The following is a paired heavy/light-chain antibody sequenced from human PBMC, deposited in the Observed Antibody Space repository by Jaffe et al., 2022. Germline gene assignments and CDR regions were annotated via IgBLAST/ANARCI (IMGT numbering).Heavy chain of an antibody. V-gene: IGHV3-11*01. CDR3: ARVRPYNWFDP. CDR1: GFTFSDYY. J-gene: IGHJ5*02. CDR2: ISSSGSTI. Sequence: QVQLVESGGGLVKPGGSLRLSCAASGFTFSDYYMSWIRQAPGKGLEWVSYISSSGSTIYYADSVKGRFTISRDNAKNSLYLQMNSLRAEDTAVYYCARVRPYNWFDPWGQGTLVTVSS.
Light chain of an antibody. CDR3: QSYDSSNHVV. CDR2: EDN. Sequence: NFMLTQPHSVSESPGKTVTISCTRSSGSIASNYVQWYQQRPGSSPTTVIYEDNQRPSGVPDRFSGSIDSSSNSASLTISGLKTEDEADYYCQSYDSSNHVVFGGGTKLTVL. CDR1: SGSIASNY. J-gene: IGLJ2*01. V-gene: IGLV6-57*01.